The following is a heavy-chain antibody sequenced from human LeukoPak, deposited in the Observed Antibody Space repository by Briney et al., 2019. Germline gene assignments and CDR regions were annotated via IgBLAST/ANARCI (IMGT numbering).Heavy chain of an antibody. D-gene: IGHD3-3*01. CDR3: ARAYYDFWRGYPDYYMDV. CDR1: GGSFSGYY. V-gene: IGHV4-34*01. J-gene: IGHJ6*03. Sequence: SETLSLTCAVYGGSFSGYYWSWIRQPPGKGLEWIGEINHSGSTNYNPSLKSRVTISVDTSKNQFSLKLSSVTAADTAVYYCARAYYDFWRGYPDYYMDVWGKGTTVTVSS. CDR2: INHSGST.